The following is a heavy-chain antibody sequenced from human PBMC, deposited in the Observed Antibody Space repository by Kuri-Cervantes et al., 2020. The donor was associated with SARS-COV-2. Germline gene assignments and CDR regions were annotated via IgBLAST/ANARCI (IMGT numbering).Heavy chain of an antibody. V-gene: IGHV1-46*01. CDR1: GYTLTELS. CDR2: INPSGGST. Sequence: ASVKVSCKVSGYTLTELSMHWVRQAPGKGLEWMGIINPSGGSTSYAQKFQGRVTMTRDTSTSTVYMELSSLRSEDTAVYYCARGGYSYGYGSGNWFDPWGQGTLVTVSS. D-gene: IGHD5-18*01. CDR3: ARGGYSYGYGSGNWFDP. J-gene: IGHJ5*02.